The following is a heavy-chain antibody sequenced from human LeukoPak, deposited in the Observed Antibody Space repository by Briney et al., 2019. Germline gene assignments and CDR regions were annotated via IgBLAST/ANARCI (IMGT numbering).Heavy chain of an antibody. CDR3: ARDSSSYYFDY. J-gene: IGHJ4*02. V-gene: IGHV3-66*01. CDR1: GFTVTSNH. CDR2: IYTGGTT. D-gene: IGHD6-6*01. Sequence: GGSLRLSCAASGFTVTSNHMNWVRQAPGRGLEWVSIIYTGGTTHYADSLKDRFTISRDDSINTLYLQMNSLRAEDTAVYYCARDSSSYYFDYWGQGTLVTVSS.